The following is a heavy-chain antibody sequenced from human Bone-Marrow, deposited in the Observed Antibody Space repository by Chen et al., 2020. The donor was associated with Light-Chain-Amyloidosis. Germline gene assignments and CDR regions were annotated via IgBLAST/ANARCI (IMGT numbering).Heavy chain of an antibody. J-gene: IGHJ4*02. V-gene: IGHV3-74*01. D-gene: IGHD5-12*01. CDR2: INPDGTRV. CDR1: GFPFRTSW. CDR3: SREFTGYDDY. Sequence: DVQLLESGGGLVQPGGSLRPSCAASGFPFRTSWMHWVRQAPGKGLVWVSRINPDGTRVDYADSVRGRFTISRGDAKSTVYLQMNSLRAEDTAVYYCSREFTGYDDYWGQGTLVTVSS.